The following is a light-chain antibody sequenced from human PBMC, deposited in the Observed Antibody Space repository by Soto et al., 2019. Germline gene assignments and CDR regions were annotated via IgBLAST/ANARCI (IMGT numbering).Light chain of an antibody. CDR1: SSNIGSNT. CDR3: AAWDDSLRGYV. J-gene: IGLJ1*01. Sequence: QSVLPQPPSSSGTPGQRVTISCSGSSSNIGSNTANWYQQLPGTAPKLLIYSDNQRPSGVPDRFSGSKSGTSASLAISGLQSEDEADYYCAAWDDSLRGYVFGTGTKVTVL. V-gene: IGLV1-44*01. CDR2: SDN.